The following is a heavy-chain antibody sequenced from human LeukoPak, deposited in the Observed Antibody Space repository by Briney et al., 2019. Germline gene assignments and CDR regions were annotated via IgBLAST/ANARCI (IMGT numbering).Heavy chain of an antibody. CDR2: INPNSGGT. CDR1: GYTFTGYY. J-gene: IGHJ4*02. D-gene: IGHD3-22*01. CDR3: ASGYYDSSGYYA. V-gene: IGHV1-2*06. Sequence: ASVKVYCKASGYTFTGYYMHWVRQAPGQGLEWMGRINPNSGGTNYAQKFQGRVTMTRDTSISTAYMELSRLRSDDTAVYYCASGYYDSSGYYAWGQGTLVTVSS.